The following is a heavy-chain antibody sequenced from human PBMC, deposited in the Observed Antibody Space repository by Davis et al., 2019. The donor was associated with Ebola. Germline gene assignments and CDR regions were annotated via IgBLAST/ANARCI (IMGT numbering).Heavy chain of an antibody. CDR2: TIPILCIA. D-gene: IGHD1-1*01. CDR1: ALTFSSYA. Sequence: SLKLSCNASALTFSSYAISWVRQAPGQGLEWMGRTIPILCIANYAQKFQGRVTITADKSTRTAYMKLTSLRSEDTAMYYCASRGTTGTTGYFDYWGQGTLVTVSS. CDR3: ASRGTTGTTGYFDY. J-gene: IGHJ4*02. V-gene: IGHV1-69*10.